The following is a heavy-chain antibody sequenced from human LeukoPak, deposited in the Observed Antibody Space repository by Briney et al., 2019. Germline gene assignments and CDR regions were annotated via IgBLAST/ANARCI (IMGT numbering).Heavy chain of an antibody. J-gene: IGHJ4*02. Sequence: PGGSLRLSCAASGFTFSDYYMSWIRQAPGKGLEWVSYISSSGSTIYYADSVKGRFTISRDNAKNSLYLQMNSLRAEDMAVYYCARDSHSYDFWSGYYYWGQGALVTVSS. D-gene: IGHD3-3*01. CDR3: ARDSHSYDFWSGYYY. CDR1: GFTFSDYY. V-gene: IGHV3-11*04. CDR2: ISSSGSTI.